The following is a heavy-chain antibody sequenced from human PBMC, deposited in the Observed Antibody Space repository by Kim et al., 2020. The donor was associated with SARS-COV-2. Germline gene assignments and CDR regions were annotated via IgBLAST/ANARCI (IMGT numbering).Heavy chain of an antibody. D-gene: IGHD5-12*01. CDR3: ATSGNGYNSFGL. Sequence: GGSLRLSCAASGLSFSDSYMNWVRQAPGKGLEWLSFISTRGESIFYADSLEGRFTISRDNAKNSLYLQMNYQRDEDTPVYYCATSGNGYNSFGLWGQG. V-gene: IGHV3-11*01. J-gene: IGHJ5*02. CDR2: ISTRGESI. CDR1: GLSFSDSY.